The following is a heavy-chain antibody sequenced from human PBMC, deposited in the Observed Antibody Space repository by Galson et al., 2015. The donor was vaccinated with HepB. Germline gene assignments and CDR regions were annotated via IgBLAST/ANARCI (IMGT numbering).Heavy chain of an antibody. CDR1: GGTFSSYA. Sequence: SVKVSCKASGGTFSSYAISWVRQAPGQGLEWMGGIIPIFGTANYAQKFQGRVTITADESTSTAYMELSSLRSEDTAVYYCARHCSGGSCYSAHYYYYGMDVWGQGTTVTVSS. J-gene: IGHJ6*02. V-gene: IGHV1-69*13. CDR3: ARHCSGGSCYSAHYYYYGMDV. D-gene: IGHD2-15*01. CDR2: IIPIFGTA.